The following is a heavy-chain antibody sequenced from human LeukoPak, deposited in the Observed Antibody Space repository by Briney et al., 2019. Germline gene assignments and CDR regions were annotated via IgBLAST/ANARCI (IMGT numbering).Heavy chain of an antibody. CDR1: GYTFTDYY. V-gene: IGHV1-2*02. CDR2: IHPPSGGT. Sequence: GASVKVSCKASGYTFTDYYLHWVRQAPGQGLEWMGWIHPPSGGTNYAEKLQGRVTMTRDTSISTAYMELSRLTSDDAGVYYCMRDPGWLQVDFWGQGTLLTVSS. J-gene: IGHJ4*02. CDR3: MRDPGWLQVDF. D-gene: IGHD5-24*01.